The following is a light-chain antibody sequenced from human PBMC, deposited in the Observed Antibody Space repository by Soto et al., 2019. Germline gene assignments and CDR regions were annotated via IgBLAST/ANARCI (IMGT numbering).Light chain of an antibody. CDR1: QSVSSNY. V-gene: IGKV3-20*01. CDR2: GAS. Sequence: IVLTQSPGTLSLSPGERATLSCRASQSVSSNYLAWYQQKPGQAPRLLIYGASSRATGIQDRFTGSGSGTDLTLTISRLEPEDFSVYYCQHYGRSAYSFGQGTTLEIK. CDR3: QHYGRSAYS. J-gene: IGKJ2*01.